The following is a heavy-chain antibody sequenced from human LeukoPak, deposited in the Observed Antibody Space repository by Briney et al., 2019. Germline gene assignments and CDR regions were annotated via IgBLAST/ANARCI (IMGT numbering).Heavy chain of an antibody. CDR1: GFTFSSYW. D-gene: IGHD5-12*01. CDR3: VRDGGVSGYDLLDY. J-gene: IGHJ4*02. V-gene: IGHV3-7*01. CDR2: INQDGSKE. Sequence: GGSLRLSCAASGFTFSSYWMSWVRQAPGKGLEWVAHINQDGSKEYYMDSVKARFTISRDNAKNSLSLQMNSLRAEDTAVYYCVRDGGVSGYDLLDYWGQGTLVTVSS.